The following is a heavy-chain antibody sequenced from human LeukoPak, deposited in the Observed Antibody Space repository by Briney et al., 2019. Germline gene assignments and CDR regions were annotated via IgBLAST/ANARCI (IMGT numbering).Heavy chain of an antibody. V-gene: IGHV4-4*07. CDR3: ARDFLEYSSSSYVFDY. J-gene: IGHJ4*02. D-gene: IGHD6-6*01. CDR2: IYTSGST. Sequence: SETLSLTCTVSGGSISSYYWSWIRQPAGKGLEWIGRIYTSGSTNYNPSLKSRVTMSVDTSKNQFSLKLSSVTAADTAVYYCARDFLEYSSSSYVFDYWGQGTLVTVSS. CDR1: GGSISSYY.